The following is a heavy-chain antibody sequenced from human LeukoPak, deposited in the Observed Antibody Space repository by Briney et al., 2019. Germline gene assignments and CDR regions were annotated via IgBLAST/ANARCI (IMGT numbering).Heavy chain of an antibody. V-gene: IGHV3-33*01. Sequence: GRSLRLSCAASGFTFRSYGMYWVRQAPGKGLEWVAVIWYDGSNKYYADSVKGRFTIPRDNSKNTLYVQMNSLRAEDTAVYYCASPSGSYSYGMDVWGQGTTVTVSS. CDR1: GFTFRSYG. J-gene: IGHJ6*02. CDR2: IWYDGSNK. CDR3: ASPSGSYSYGMDV. D-gene: IGHD1-26*01.